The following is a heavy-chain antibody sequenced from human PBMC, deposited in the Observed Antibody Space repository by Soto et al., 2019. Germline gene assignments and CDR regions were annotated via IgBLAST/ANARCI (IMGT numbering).Heavy chain of an antibody. CDR3: ARDRRSTYCSGGSCYPGAFDI. CDR1: GYTFTSYA. CDR2: INAGNGNT. Sequence: APVKVSCKASGYTFTSYAMHWVRQAPGQRLEWMGWINAGNGNTKYSQKFQGRVTITRDTSASTAYMELSSLRSEDTAVYYCARDRRSTYCSGGSCYPGAFDIWGQGTMVTVSS. J-gene: IGHJ3*02. D-gene: IGHD2-15*01. V-gene: IGHV1-3*01.